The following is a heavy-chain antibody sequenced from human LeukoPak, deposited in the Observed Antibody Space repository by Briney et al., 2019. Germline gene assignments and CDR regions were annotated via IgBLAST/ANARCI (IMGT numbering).Heavy chain of an antibody. CDR1: GFTFSSYA. V-gene: IGHV3-23*01. D-gene: IGHD4-17*01. Sequence: GGSLRPSCAASGFTFSSYAMSWVRQAPGKGLEWVSAISGSGGSTYYADSVKGRLTISRDNSKNTLYLQMNSLRAEDTAVYYCAKDFPADYGDYSVEWGQGTLVTVSS. J-gene: IGHJ4*02. CDR3: AKDFPADYGDYSVE. CDR2: ISGSGGST.